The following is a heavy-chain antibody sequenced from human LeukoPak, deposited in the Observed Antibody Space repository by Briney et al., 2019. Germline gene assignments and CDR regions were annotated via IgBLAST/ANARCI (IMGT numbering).Heavy chain of an antibody. D-gene: IGHD4-17*01. CDR2: FDPDDGAR. V-gene: IGHV1-24*01. CDR1: GYTFTGYY. J-gene: IGHJ5*02. Sequence: ASVKVSCKASGYTFTGYYMHWVRQAPGQGLEWMGRFDPDDGARIYSQRFQDRFLMTEDPSSDTAYMELSGLRSEDTAVYFCASDRTMTTVTSGQSWNDPWGQGTLVTVSS. CDR3: ASDRTMTTVTSGQSWNDP.